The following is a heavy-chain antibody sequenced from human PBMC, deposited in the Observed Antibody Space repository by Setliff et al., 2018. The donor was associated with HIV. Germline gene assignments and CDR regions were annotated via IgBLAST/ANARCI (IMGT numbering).Heavy chain of an antibody. V-gene: IGHV3-30*01. D-gene: IGHD2-21*01. CDR2: MSGDANSQ. CDR1: GFIFSTFP. CDR3: ARDRNCGNGCYSSADH. Sequence: GGSLRLSCAASGFIFSTFPMHWVRQAPGKGLEWVAVMSGDANSQYYADSVRGRFTISRDNSKNTVYLQMNGLTTEDTAVYYCARDRNCGNGCYSSADHWGLGTLVTVSS. J-gene: IGHJ4*02.